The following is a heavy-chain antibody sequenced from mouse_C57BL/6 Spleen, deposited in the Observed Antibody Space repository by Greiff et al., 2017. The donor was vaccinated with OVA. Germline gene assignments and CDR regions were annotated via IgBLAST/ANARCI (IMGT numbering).Heavy chain of an antibody. V-gene: IGHV1-15*01. Sequence: VQLQQSGAELVRPGASVTLSCKASGYTFTDYEMHWVKQTPVHGLAWIGAFDPETGGTAYNQKFKGKAILTADKSSSTAYMELRSLTSEDSAVDYYTRCDDHDGFDYWGQGTTLTVSS. J-gene: IGHJ2*01. CDR1: GYTFTDYE. CDR3: TRCDDHDGFDY. D-gene: IGHD2-12*01. CDR2: FDPETGGT.